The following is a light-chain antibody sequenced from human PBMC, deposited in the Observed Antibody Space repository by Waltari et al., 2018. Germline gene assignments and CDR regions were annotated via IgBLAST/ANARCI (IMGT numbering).Light chain of an antibody. V-gene: IGKV3-20*01. CDR3: QNHERLPAT. Sequence: IVLTQSPGTLSLSPGERATLSCRPSQSVSKYLAWYQQRPGQAPRLLIYAASTRATGIPDRFSGSGFGTDFSLTISRLEPEDFAVYYCQNHERLPATFGQGTKVEIK. CDR2: AAS. CDR1: QSVSKY. J-gene: IGKJ1*01.